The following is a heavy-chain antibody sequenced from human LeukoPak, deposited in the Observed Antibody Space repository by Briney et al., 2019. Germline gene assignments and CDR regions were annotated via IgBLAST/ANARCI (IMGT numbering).Heavy chain of an antibody. Sequence: SETLSLTCAVYGGSFSGYYWSWIRQPPGKGLDLIGEINHSGSTNYNPSLKSRVTISVDTSKNQFSLKLSSVTAADTAVYYCARAMGEYYDSSGYPFDYWGQGTLVTVSS. CDR3: ARAMGEYYDSSGYPFDY. CDR1: GGSFSGYY. CDR2: INHSGST. J-gene: IGHJ4*02. V-gene: IGHV4-34*01. D-gene: IGHD3-22*01.